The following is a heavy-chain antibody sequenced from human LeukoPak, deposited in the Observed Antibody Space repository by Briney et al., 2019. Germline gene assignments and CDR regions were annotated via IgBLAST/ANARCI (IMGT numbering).Heavy chain of an antibody. CDR1: GYSFTNYW. J-gene: IGHJ4*02. V-gene: IGHV5-10-1*01. CDR2: IDPSDSYT. D-gene: IGHD3-10*01. CDR3: ARLKYYGSGSYYFAY. Sequence: GESLKISCKGSGYSFTNYWITWVRQMPGKGLEWMGKIDPSDSYTNYSPSFQGHVTISADRSISAAYLQWSSLKASDTAMYYCARLKYYGSGSYYFAYWGQGTLVTVSS.